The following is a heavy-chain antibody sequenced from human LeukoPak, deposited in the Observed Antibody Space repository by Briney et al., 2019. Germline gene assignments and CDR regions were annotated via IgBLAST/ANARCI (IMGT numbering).Heavy chain of an antibody. Sequence: SETLSLTCAVYGGSFSGYYWSWIRQPPGKGLEWIGEINHSGSTNYNASLKSPVTISVDTSKNQFELKLSSVTAADTAVYYWARRRVVRGSYDYWGQEAIVAVSS. V-gene: IGHV4-34*01. CDR3: ARRRVVRGSYDY. CDR1: GGSFSGYY. CDR2: INHSGST. D-gene: IGHD3-10*01. J-gene: IGHJ4*02.